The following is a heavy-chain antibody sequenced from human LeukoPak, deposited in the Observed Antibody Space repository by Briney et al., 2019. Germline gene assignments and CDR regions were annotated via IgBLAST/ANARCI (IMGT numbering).Heavy chain of an antibody. Sequence: PGGSLRLSCVASGFTFTGHSMHWVRQAPGQGLEWVAVVAHDEKTIFYADSLKGRFTVSRDNSKNTLYLQMNSLRAEDTAIYYCAKDLLHYTGSPYWGQGTLVTVSS. J-gene: IGHJ4*02. D-gene: IGHD1-26*01. V-gene: IGHV3-30*04. CDR1: GFTFTGHS. CDR3: AKDLLHYTGSPY. CDR2: VAHDEKTI.